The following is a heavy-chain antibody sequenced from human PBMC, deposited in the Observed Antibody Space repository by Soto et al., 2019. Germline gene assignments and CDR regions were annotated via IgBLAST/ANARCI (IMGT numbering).Heavy chain of an antibody. D-gene: IGHD6-13*01. CDR3: AREEGGHIAADQSWFDP. Sequence: ASVKVSCKASGGTFSSYAISWVRQAPGQGLEWMGGIIPIFGTANYAQKFQGRVTITADESTSTAYMELSSLRSEDTAVYYCAREEGGHIAADQSWFDPWGQGTLVTVSS. J-gene: IGHJ5*02. CDR1: GGTFSSYA. V-gene: IGHV1-69*13. CDR2: IIPIFGTA.